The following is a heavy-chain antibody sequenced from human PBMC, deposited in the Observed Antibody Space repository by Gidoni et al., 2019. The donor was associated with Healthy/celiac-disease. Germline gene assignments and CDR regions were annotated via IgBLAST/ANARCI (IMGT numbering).Heavy chain of an antibody. CDR1: GGSFSGYY. CDR2: INHSGST. Sequence: QVQLQQWGAGLLKPSETLSLTCAVYGGSFSGYYWTWIRQPPGKGLEWIGEINHSGSTNYNPSLKSRVTISVDTSKNQFSLKLSFVTAADTAVYYCARRSVVAATSAVDYWGQGTLVTVSS. J-gene: IGHJ4*02. D-gene: IGHD2-15*01. V-gene: IGHV4-34*01. CDR3: ARRSVVAATSAVDY.